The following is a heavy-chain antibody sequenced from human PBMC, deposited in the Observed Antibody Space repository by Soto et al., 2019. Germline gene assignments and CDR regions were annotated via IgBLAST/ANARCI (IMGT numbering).Heavy chain of an antibody. V-gene: IGHV4-31*03. CDR1: GGSISSGDYY. CDR3: ARWWSGSRGGFDP. D-gene: IGHD3-3*01. Sequence: QVQLQESGPGLVKPSQTLSLTCTVSGGSISSGDYYWSWLRQHPGKGLEWIGYIYYSGSTHYNPSLKSRVTISEATSKNQFSLKLSSVTAADTAVYYCARWWSGSRGGFDPWGQGTLVTVSS. CDR2: IYYSGST. J-gene: IGHJ5*02.